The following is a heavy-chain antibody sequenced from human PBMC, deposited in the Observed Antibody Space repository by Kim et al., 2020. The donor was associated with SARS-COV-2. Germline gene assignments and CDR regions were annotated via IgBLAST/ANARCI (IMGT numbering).Heavy chain of an antibody. CDR3: TTDYDGYGPEAY. D-gene: IGHD5-18*01. Sequence: GGSLRLSCAASGFTFSNAWMSWVRQAPGKGLEWVGRIKSKTDGGTTDYAAPVKGRFTISRDDSKNTLYLQMNSLKTEDTAVYYCTTDYDGYGPEAYWGQGTLVTVSS. V-gene: IGHV3-15*01. CDR1: GFTFSNAW. CDR2: IKSKTDGGTT. J-gene: IGHJ4*02.